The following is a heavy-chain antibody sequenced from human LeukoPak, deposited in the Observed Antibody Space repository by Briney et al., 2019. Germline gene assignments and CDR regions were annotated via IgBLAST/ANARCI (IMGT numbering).Heavy chain of an antibody. CDR1: GGTFSSYA. J-gene: IGHJ1*01. Sequence: ASVKVSCKASGGTFSSYAISWARQAPGQGLEWMGRIIPILGIANYAQKFQGRVTITADKSTSTAYMELSSLRSEDTAVYYCARWGRGYCSGGSCTEYFQHWGQGTLVTVSS. CDR2: IIPILGIA. D-gene: IGHD2-15*01. V-gene: IGHV1-69*04. CDR3: ARWGRGYCSGGSCTEYFQH.